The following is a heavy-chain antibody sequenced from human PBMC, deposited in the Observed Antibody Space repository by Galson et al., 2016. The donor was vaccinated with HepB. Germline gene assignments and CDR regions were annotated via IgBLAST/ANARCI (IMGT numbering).Heavy chain of an antibody. V-gene: IGHV3-30*03. Sequence: SLRLSCAASGFAFRTHGMHWIRQAPGKGLEWVSIISYDGNNKFFIDSVRGRFTISRDNSKNTVHLQTNSLRAADTAVYYCATSTWETTGFDYWGQGTLVTVSS. CDR1: GFAFRTHG. D-gene: IGHD4-17*01. CDR3: ATSTWETTGFDY. J-gene: IGHJ4*02. CDR2: ISYDGNNK.